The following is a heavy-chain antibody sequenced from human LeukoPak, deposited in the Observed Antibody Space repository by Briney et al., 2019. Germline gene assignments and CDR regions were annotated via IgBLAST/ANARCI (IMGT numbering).Heavy chain of an antibody. V-gene: IGHV1-18*01. J-gene: IGHJ5*02. D-gene: IGHD2-2*03. Sequence: ASVKVSCKASGYTFTSYGISWVRQAPGQGLEWMGWISADNGNTNYAQKLKGRVTMTTDTSTSTAYMELRSLRSDDTAVYYCARATLTWILYNRRLFDRGSQGTPVTVSS. CDR2: ISADNGNT. CDR1: GYTFTSYG. CDR3: ARATLTWILYNRRLFDR.